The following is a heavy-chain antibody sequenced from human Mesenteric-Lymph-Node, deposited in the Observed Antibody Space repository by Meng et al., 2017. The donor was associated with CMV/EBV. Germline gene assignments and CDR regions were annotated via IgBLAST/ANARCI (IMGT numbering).Heavy chain of an antibody. CDR1: GGSFSGYF. V-gene: IGHV4-34*01. CDR2: INDIGSS. D-gene: IGHD6-19*01. Sequence: GSLRLSCAVYGGSFSGYFWTWVRQHPGKSLEWIGEINDIGSSNYNPSLNSRVTISVDTSKNQFSLRLTSVTAADTAVYYCARGLRRGLALAGTLPDFWGQGTLVTVSS. CDR3: ARGLRRGLALAGTLPDF. J-gene: IGHJ4*02.